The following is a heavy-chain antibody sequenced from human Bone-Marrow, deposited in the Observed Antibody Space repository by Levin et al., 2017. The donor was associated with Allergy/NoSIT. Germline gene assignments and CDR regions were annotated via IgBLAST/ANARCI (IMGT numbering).Heavy chain of an antibody. V-gene: IGHV1-2*02. J-gene: IGHJ4*02. CDR1: GYTFTDYY. Sequence: ASVKVSCTVSGYTFTDYYIHWVRQTPGQGLEWMGWINPKRGDTNFAEKFHGMVVLTRDSSISTAYMELGRLRSDDTALYYCARGGAGSNDYWGQGTLVTVSS. CDR3: ARGGAGSNDY. CDR2: INPKRGDT. D-gene: IGHD6-13*01.